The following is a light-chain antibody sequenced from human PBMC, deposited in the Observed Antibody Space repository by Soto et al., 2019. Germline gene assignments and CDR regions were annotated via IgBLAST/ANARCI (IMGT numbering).Light chain of an antibody. J-gene: IGLJ2*01. CDR1: SSNIGAGYD. CDR3: QSYDSSLSGVV. Sequence: QYVLTQPPSVSGAPGQRVTISCTGSSSNIGAGYDVHWYQQLPGTAPKLLIYGNSNRPSGVPDRFSGSKSGTSASLAITGLQAEDEADDYCQSYDSSLSGVVFGGGTKVTVL. CDR2: GNS. V-gene: IGLV1-40*01.